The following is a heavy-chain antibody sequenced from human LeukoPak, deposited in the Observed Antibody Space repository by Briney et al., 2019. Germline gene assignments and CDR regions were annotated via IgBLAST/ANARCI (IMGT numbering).Heavy chain of an antibody. CDR3: ARRWPHSCGYYLFDY. CDR1: GGTFSSHG. V-gene: IGHV1-69*05. CDR2: IIPIFGAT. D-gene: IGHD3-22*01. J-gene: IGHJ4*02. Sequence: GSSVKVSCKASGGTFSSHGFRWVRQAPGQGLEWVGGIIPIFGATNYAQKFQGRVTITTDDSTSTGYMELSSLRSEDTAVYYCARRWPHSCGYYLFDYWGQGTLVTVSS.